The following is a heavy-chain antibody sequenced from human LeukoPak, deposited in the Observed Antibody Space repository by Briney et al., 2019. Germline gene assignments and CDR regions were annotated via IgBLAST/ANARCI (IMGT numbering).Heavy chain of an antibody. Sequence: GGSLRVSCAASGLTFSSYTMSWVRQAPGKGLEWVSVLYSDGNTKYADSVQGRFTISRDNSKNTLYLEMNSLSPDDTAVYYCARGVEPLAANTLAYWGQGTLVTVSS. CDR2: LYSDGNT. V-gene: IGHV3-53*01. J-gene: IGHJ4*02. D-gene: IGHD1-14*01. CDR1: GLTFSSYT. CDR3: ARGVEPLAANTLAY.